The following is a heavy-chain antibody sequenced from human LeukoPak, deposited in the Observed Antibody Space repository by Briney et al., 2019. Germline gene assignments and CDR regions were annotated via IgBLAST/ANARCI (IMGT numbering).Heavy chain of an antibody. CDR1: GASFNSYYQC. V-gene: IGHV4-31*03. D-gene: IGHD3-22*01. CDR2: IHTSGML. J-gene: IGHJ4*02. Sequence: SQTLSLTCTVSGASFNSYYQCWNWLAQSPGKGLEWIGSIHTSGMLYNNPSLESRVTMSRDTSKNQFSLNLNSVTAADTAVYFCSRGLDSRRLGYWGQGILVTVSS. CDR3: SRGLDSRRLGY.